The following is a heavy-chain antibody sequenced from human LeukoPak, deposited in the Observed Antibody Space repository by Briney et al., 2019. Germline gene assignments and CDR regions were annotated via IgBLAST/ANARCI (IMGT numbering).Heavy chain of an antibody. Sequence: PGGSLRLSCSASGFTFSSYAMHWVRQAPGKGLEYVSATSSNGGSTYYADSVKGRFTISRDNSKNTLYLQMSSLRAEDTAVYYCVKERSSSFDAFDIWGQGTMVTVSS. V-gene: IGHV3-64D*06. D-gene: IGHD6-13*01. J-gene: IGHJ3*02. CDR1: GFTFSSYA. CDR2: TSSNGGST. CDR3: VKERSSSFDAFDI.